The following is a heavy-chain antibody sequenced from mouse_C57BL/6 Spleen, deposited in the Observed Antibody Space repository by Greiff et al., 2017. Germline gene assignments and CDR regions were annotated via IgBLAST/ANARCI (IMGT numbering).Heavy chain of an antibody. V-gene: IGHV1-63*01. CDR2: IYPGGGYT. Sequence: QVQLQQSGAELVRPGTSVKMSCKASGYTFTNYWIGWAKPRPGHGLEWIGDIYPGGGYTNYNEKFKGKATLTADKSSSTAYMQFSSLTSEDSAIYYCAREDGNHVGLAYWGQGTLVTVSA. D-gene: IGHD2-1*01. J-gene: IGHJ3*01. CDR1: GYTFTNYW. CDR3: AREDGNHVGLAY.